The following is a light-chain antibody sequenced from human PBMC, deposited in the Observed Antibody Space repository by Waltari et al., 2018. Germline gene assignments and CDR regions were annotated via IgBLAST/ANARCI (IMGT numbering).Light chain of an antibody. CDR1: SSDIGTFHL. CDR3: CSYAGSRTWV. Sequence: QSALTQPASVSGSPGQSISIPCIGTSSDIGTFHLVSWYLQYPGTAPKLLIYDLSQRPSGVSNRFSGSKSGNTASLTISGLQAEDEAIYYCCSYAGSRTWVFGGGAKLTVL. J-gene: IGLJ3*02. V-gene: IGLV2-23*02. CDR2: DLS.